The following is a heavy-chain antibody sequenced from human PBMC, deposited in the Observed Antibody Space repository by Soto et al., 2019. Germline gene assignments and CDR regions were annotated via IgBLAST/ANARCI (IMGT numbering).Heavy chain of an antibody. CDR2: IYYSGST. D-gene: IGHD6-13*01. CDR1: GVSIRSYY. Sequence: SETLSLTCTVSGVSIRSYYWSWFRQPPGKGLEWIGYIYYSGSTNYNPSLKSRVTISVDTSKNQFSLKQSSVTAADTAVYYCARGPGIAAAGTSIVYYYYGMDVWGQGTTVTVSS. V-gene: IGHV4-59*01. J-gene: IGHJ6*02. CDR3: ARGPGIAAAGTSIVYYYYGMDV.